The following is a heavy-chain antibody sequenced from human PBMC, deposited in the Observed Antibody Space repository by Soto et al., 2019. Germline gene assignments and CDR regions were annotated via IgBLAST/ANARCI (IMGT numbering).Heavy chain of an antibody. V-gene: IGHV4-31*03. CDR3: ARAGGGSSGYYGD. J-gene: IGHJ4*02. CDR2: VYHSGST. Sequence: QVQLQESGPGLVKPSQTLSLTCTVSGGSISSGVYYWSWIRRHPGEGLEWIGSVYHSGSTYYNPSLKSRLTISVDTSKSEFSLKLSSVTAADTAMYYCARAGGGSSGYYGDWGQGTLVTVSS. D-gene: IGHD3-22*01. CDR1: GGSISSGVYY.